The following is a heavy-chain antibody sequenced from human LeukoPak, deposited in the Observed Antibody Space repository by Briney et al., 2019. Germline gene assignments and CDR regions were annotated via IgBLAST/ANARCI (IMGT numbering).Heavy chain of an antibody. V-gene: IGHV4-30-4*08. J-gene: IGHJ4*02. CDR1: GGSISSDDYY. CDR2: IYYSGSS. CDR3: ARAGGRAYFDY. Sequence: SETLSLTCTVSGGSISSDDYYWSCIRQPPWKVLEVVVNIYYSGSSYYNPSTKSRVTISVDTSKNQFSLKLSSVTAADTAVYYCARAGGRAYFDYWGQGTLVTVSS. D-gene: IGHD3-16*01.